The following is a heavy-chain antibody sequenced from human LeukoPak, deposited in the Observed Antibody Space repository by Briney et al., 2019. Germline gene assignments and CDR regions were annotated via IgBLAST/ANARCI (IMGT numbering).Heavy chain of an antibody. V-gene: IGHV4-61*10. CDR2: IYYSGST. D-gene: IGHD3-3*01. J-gene: IGHJ5*02. Sequence: SETLSLTCTVSSGSISSGNYYWNWIRQPAGKGLEWIGYIYYSGSTNYNPSLKSRVTISVDTSKNQFSLKLSSVTAADTAVYYCARAVYDFWSGHHNWFDPWGQGTLVTVSS. CDR1: SGSISSGNYY. CDR3: ARAVYDFWSGHHNWFDP.